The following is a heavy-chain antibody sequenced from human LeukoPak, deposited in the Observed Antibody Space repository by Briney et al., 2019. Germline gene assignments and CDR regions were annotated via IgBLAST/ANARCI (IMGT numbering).Heavy chain of an antibody. CDR2: IYYSGST. CDR3: ARCLLPYDFYYFDY. Sequence: SQTLSLTCTVSGGSISSGDYYWRWLRQPPGKGLEWIGYIYYSGSTYYNPSLKSRVTISVDTSKNQFSLKLSSVTAADTAVYYCARCLLPYDFYYFDYWGQGTLVTVSS. D-gene: IGHD3-3*01. CDR1: GGSISSGDYY. V-gene: IGHV4-30-4*01. J-gene: IGHJ4*02.